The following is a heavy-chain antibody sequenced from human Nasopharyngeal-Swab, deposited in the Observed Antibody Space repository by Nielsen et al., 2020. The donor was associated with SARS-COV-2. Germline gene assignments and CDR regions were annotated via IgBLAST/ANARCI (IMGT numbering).Heavy chain of an antibody. D-gene: IGHD3-22*01. V-gene: IGHV3-15*01. Sequence: GESLKISCAASGFTFSNAWMSWVRQAPGKGLEWVGRIKSKTDGGTTDYAAPVKGRFTISRDDSKNTLYLQMNSLKTEDTAVYYCTTNSGYYYDRSGYYETLGFDYWGQGTLVTVSS. CDR3: TTNSGYYYDRSGYYETLGFDY. CDR1: GFTFSNAW. CDR2: IKSKTDGGTT. J-gene: IGHJ4*02.